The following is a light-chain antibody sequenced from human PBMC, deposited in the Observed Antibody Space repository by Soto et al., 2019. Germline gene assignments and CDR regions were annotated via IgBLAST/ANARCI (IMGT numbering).Light chain of an antibody. CDR1: QSVNSNY. V-gene: IGKV3-20*01. Sequence: EIVLTQSPGTLSLSPGERATLSCRSSQSVNSNYLAWYQQKPGQAPRLLIYAASSRAAGFPDRFNGSGSETDFTLTISRLEPEDFAVYYCQQYGGSPWTFGQGTKVEIK. CDR2: AAS. J-gene: IGKJ1*01. CDR3: QQYGGSPWT.